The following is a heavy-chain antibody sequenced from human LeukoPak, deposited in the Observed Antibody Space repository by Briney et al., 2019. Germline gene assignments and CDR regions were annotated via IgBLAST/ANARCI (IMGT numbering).Heavy chain of an antibody. V-gene: IGHV3-15*01. Sequence: PGGSLRLSCAVSGFTFSDARMSWVRQSPGKGPEWGGHIKRKTDGGTADYAAPVKGRFTISRDDSKNTLYLQINSLKTEDTSVYYCTTDGTTGTTLTPHDYWGQGTLVTVSS. D-gene: IGHD1-1*01. CDR2: IKRKTDGGTA. CDR1: GFTFSDAR. CDR3: TTDGTTGTTLTPHDY. J-gene: IGHJ4*02.